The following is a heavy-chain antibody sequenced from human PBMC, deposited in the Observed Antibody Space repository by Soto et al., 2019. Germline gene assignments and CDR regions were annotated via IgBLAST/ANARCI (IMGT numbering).Heavy chain of an antibody. V-gene: IGHV1-18*01. CDR2: ISAYNGHT. J-gene: IGHJ4*02. D-gene: IGHD3-16*01. Sequence: VQHGVEVKKPGSSVKVSCNTMGYTFTNYGLSWVRQAPGEGLEWLGGISAYNGHTKYAQKVQDRVTLTTDTSASTDYLELRRLRSGDTAVYERVRGDGAYVDHWRQGTRV. CDR3: VRGDGAYVDH. CDR1: GYTFTNYG.